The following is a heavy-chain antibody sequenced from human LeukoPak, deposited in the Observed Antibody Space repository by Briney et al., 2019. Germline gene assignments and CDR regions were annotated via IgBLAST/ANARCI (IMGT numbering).Heavy chain of an antibody. V-gene: IGHV3-30*18. J-gene: IGHJ4*02. D-gene: IGHD4-17*01. CDR1: GFTFSSYS. CDR2: ISYDGSNK. Sequence: GGSLRLSCAASGFTFSSYSMHWVRQAPGKGLEWVAVISYDGSNKYYADSVKGRFTISRDNSKNTLYLQMNSLRAEDTAVYYCAKDHYGDYEGYFDYWGQGTLVTVSS. CDR3: AKDHYGDYEGYFDY.